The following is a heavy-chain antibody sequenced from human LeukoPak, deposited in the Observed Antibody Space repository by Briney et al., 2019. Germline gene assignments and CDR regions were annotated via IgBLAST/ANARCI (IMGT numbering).Heavy chain of an antibody. CDR3: ARTYYYDSSGYYSYYYYGMDV. J-gene: IGHJ6*02. CDR1: GYTFTGYY. CDR2: INPNSGGT. V-gene: IGHV1-2*02. D-gene: IGHD3-22*01. Sequence: ASVKVSCKASGYTFTGYYMHWVRQAPGQGPEWMGWINPNSGGTNYAQKFQGRVTMTRDTSISTAYMELSRLRSDDTAVYYCARTYYYDSSGYYSYYYYGMDVWGQGTTVTVSS.